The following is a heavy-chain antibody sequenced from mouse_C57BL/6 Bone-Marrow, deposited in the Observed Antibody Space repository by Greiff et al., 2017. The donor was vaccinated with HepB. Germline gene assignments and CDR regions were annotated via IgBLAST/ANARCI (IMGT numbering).Heavy chain of an antibody. Sequence: EVHLVESGGGLVQPKGSLKLSCAASGFSFNTYAMNWVRQAPGKGLEWVARIRSKSNNYATYYADSVKDRFTISRDDSESMLYLQMNNLKTEDTAMYYCVRRLGEAYAMDYWGQGTSVTVSS. CDR1: GFSFNTYA. CDR3: VRRLGEAYAMDY. D-gene: IGHD4-1*01. CDR2: IRSKSNNYAT. J-gene: IGHJ4*01. V-gene: IGHV10-1*01.